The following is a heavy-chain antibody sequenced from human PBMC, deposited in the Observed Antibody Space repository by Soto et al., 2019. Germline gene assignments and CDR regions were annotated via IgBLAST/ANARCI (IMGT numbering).Heavy chain of an antibody. D-gene: IGHD1-26*01. J-gene: IGHJ4*02. CDR1: GFNVSACT. CDR3: ARWEQPLFDY. CDR2: ISSDGNHK. Sequence: QVKLVESGGGVVQPGRSLRLSCAASGFNVSACTMHWVRQAPGKGLEWVAVISSDGNHKYYTDSVKGWFTISRDTSTNTLYLQMNSLRAEDTAVYYCARWEQPLFDYWGPGTLVTVSS. V-gene: IGHV3-30-3*01.